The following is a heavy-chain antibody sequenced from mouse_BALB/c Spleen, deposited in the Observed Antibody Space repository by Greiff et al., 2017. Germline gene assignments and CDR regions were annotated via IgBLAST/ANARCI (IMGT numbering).Heavy chain of an antibody. D-gene: IGHD2-1*01. J-gene: IGHJ2*01. V-gene: IGHV1-15*01. CDR1: GYPFPDYE. CDR2: IDPETGGT. Sequence: QLQLKESGAELVRPGASVTLSCKASGYPFPDYEMHWVKQTPVHGLEWIGAIDPETGGTAYNQKFKGKATLTADKSSSTAYMELRSLTSEDSAVYYYTDYGNYFAWGQGTTLTVSS. CDR3: TDYGNYFA.